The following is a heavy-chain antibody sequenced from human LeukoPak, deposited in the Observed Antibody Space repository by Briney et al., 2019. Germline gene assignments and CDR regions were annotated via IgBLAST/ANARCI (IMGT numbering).Heavy chain of an antibody. CDR2: IYYSGST. CDR3: ARAYTSFDY. V-gene: IGHV4-39*07. D-gene: IGHD2-2*02. J-gene: IGHJ4*02. Sequence: SETLSLTCTVSGGSVSRSPYYWGWIRQPPGKGLEWIGNIYYSGSTYYNPSLKSRVTISVDTSKNQFSLKLSSVTAADTAVYYCARAYTSFDYWGQGTLVTVSS. CDR1: GGSVSRSPYY.